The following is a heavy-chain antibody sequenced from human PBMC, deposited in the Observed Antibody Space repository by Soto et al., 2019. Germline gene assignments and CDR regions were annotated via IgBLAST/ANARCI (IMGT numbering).Heavy chain of an antibody. CDR3: ARTWRGGSEYYFDR. J-gene: IGHJ4*02. Sequence: EVQLVESGGGLVKPGGSLRLSCAASEFTFSSYSMSWVRQAPGKGLEWVSSISSRSSYIYYADSVKGRFTISRDNAKNSLYLQMNSLGAEDTAVYYCARTWRGGSEYYFDRWGQGTLVTVSS. CDR2: ISSRSSYI. D-gene: IGHD2-15*01. CDR1: EFTFSSYS. V-gene: IGHV3-21*01.